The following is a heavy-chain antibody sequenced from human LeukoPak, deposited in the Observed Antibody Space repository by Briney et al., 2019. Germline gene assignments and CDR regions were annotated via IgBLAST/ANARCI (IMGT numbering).Heavy chain of an antibody. CDR3: AKDQWTAAGTPY. D-gene: IGHD6-13*01. Sequence: PGGSLRLSCAASGFTFSNYAMHWVRQAPGKGLEWVAYIYYDGNNKYYADSVKGRFTISRDNSKNTLYLQMNSLRAEDTAVYYCAKDQWTAAGTPYWGQGTLVTVSS. J-gene: IGHJ4*02. CDR1: GFTFSNYA. V-gene: IGHV3-30*02. CDR2: IYYDGNNK.